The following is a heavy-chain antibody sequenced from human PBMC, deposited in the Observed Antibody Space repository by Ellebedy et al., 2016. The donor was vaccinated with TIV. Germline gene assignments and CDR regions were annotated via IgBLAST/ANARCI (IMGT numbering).Heavy chain of an antibody. D-gene: IGHD1-1*01. CDR1: GLTVSSTY. Sequence: GGSLRLSCAASGLTVSSTYMSWVRQAPGKGLEWISVIHTGGDTNYADSVKGRFTMSRDTSKNTVHLQINSVRVEDTPVYYCAGETFNDVDLIIWGVLDTWGQGTMVTVSS. V-gene: IGHV3-66*01. CDR2: IHTGGDT. J-gene: IGHJ3*02. CDR3: AGETFNDVDLIIWGVLDT.